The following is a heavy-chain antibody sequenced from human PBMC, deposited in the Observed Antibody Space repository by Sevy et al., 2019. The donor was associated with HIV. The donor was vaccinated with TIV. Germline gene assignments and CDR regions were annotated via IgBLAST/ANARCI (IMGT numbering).Heavy chain of an antibody. CDR1: GFTFSNYY. V-gene: IGHV3-74*01. J-gene: IGHJ4*02. CDR2: LNGDGSDI. Sequence: GGSLGLSCATSGFTFSNYYMNWVRQGPGKGLVWVARLNGDGSDINYADSVRGRFTISRDNTKNTLYLQMSSLRGEDTAVYYCFVRIRDSSEIDYWGQGTLVTVSS. D-gene: IGHD6-6*01. CDR3: FVRIRDSSEIDY.